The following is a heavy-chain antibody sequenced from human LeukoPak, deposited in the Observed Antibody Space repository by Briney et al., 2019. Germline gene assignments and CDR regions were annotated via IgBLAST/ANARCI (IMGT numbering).Heavy chain of an antibody. Sequence: GASVKVSCKASGYIFNTYGISWVRQAPGQGLEWMAWISAYSGNTNYAQKLQDRVTMTTDTSTSTAYMELRGLRSDDTAVYYCARGYRINWNYYFDYWGQGTLVTVSS. CDR1: GYIFNTYG. V-gene: IGHV1-18*01. CDR2: ISAYSGNT. CDR3: ARGYRINWNYYFDY. J-gene: IGHJ4*02. D-gene: IGHD1-7*01.